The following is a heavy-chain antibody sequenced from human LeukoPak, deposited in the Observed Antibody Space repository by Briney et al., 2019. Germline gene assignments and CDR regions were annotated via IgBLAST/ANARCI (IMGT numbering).Heavy chain of an antibody. Sequence: SETLSLTCTVSGGSISSGDYFWSWIRQPPGKGLEWIGYIYYSGSTYYNPSLKSRVTISVDTSKDQFSLKLSSVTAADTAVYYCARYNWNMNAFDIWGQGTMVTVSS. CDR2: IYYSGST. V-gene: IGHV4-30-4*01. CDR1: GGSISSGDYF. J-gene: IGHJ3*02. CDR3: ARYNWNMNAFDI. D-gene: IGHD1/OR15-1a*01.